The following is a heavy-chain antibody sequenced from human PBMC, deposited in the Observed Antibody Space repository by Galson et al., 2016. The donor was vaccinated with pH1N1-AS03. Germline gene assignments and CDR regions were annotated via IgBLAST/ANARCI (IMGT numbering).Heavy chain of an antibody. Sequence: SLRLSCAASGFTFSTHTMHWVRQAPGKGLEWVAAISYDGGDKLYADSVKGRFTISRANSKNTLYLQVNSLRAEDTAVYYCAREKISVGADYYGMDFRGQGTTVTVSS. CDR3: AREKISVGADYYGMDF. J-gene: IGHJ6*02. D-gene: IGHD1-26*01. V-gene: IGHV3-30-3*01. CDR1: GFTFSTHT. CDR2: ISYDGGDK.